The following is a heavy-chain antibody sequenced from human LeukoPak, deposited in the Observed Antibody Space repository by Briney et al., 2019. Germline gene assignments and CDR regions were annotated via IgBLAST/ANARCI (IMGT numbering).Heavy chain of an antibody. J-gene: IGHJ4*02. CDR2: IKPDGGEK. V-gene: IGHV3-7*01. CDR3: AKGKCSSTSCYLSYYFDY. D-gene: IGHD2-2*01. CDR1: GFTFSSYM. Sequence: GESLRLSCAASGFTFSSYMMTWVRQAPGKGLEWVANIKPDGGEKFYVDSVRGRFTISRDNSKNTLYLQMNSLRAEDTALYYCAKGKCSSTSCYLSYYFDYWGQGTLVTVSS.